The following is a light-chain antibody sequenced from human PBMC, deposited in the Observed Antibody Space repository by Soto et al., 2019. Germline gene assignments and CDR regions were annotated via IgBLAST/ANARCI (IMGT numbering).Light chain of an antibody. CDR2: YDS. J-gene: IGLJ2*01. V-gene: IGLV3-21*01. CDR3: QVWESSSDQVV. CDR1: NIGSPS. Sequence: SSELPQPPSLSVAQGQTASITCGADNIGSPSVHWYQQKPGQAPVMVLYYDSARPSGIPERFSASNSGQTDTLTISRVEGEVEADYYWQVWESSSDQVVFGGGTKLTVL.